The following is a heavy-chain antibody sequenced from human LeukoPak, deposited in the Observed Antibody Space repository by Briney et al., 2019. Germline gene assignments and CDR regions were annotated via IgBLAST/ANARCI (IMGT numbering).Heavy chain of an antibody. CDR3: AREGYSYGIDY. J-gene: IGHJ4*02. V-gene: IGHV3-23*01. D-gene: IGHD5-18*01. CDR1: GFAFSVYA. Sequence: GGSLRLSCAAPGFAFSVYAMSWLRQPPGKGLEWVSTINANSISTSYAASVRGRFTISRDNAKDTLYLQLNTLRADDTATYYCAREGYSYGIDYWGQGTLVTVSS. CDR2: INANSIST.